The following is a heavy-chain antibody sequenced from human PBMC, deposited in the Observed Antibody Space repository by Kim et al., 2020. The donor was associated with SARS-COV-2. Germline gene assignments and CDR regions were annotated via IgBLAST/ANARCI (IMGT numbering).Heavy chain of an antibody. D-gene: IGHD6-13*01. J-gene: IGHJ6*02. V-gene: IGHV3-53*01. Sequence: GGSLRLSCAASGFTVSRNYMSWVRQAPGKGLEWVSVIYTGGSTSYADSVKGRFIISRDNSKNTLYLQLNSLRAEDTAMYYCARGLVGSSGGYGMDVWGQGTTVTVSS. CDR3: ARGLVGSSGGYGMDV. CDR1: GFTVSRNY. CDR2: IYTGGST.